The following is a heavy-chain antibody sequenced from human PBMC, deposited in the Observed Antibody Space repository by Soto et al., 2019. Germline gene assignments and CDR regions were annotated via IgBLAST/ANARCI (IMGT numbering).Heavy chain of an antibody. CDR1: GGSISSSSYY. J-gene: IGHJ4*02. CDR2: IYYSGST. V-gene: IGHV4-39*01. Sequence: QLQLQESGPGLVKPSETLSLTCTVSGGSISSSSYYWGWIRQPPGKGLEWIGSIYYSGSTYYNPSLKSRVTISVDTSKNQFSLKLSSVTAADTAVYYCARLPYYDFWSGYYSGFVGEDYWGQGTLVTVSS. CDR3: ARLPYYDFWSGYYSGFVGEDY. D-gene: IGHD3-3*01.